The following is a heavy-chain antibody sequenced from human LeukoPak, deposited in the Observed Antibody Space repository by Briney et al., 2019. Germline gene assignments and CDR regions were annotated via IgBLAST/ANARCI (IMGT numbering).Heavy chain of an antibody. D-gene: IGHD1-1*01. V-gene: IGHV7-4-1*02. J-gene: IGHJ3*02. CDR2: INTNTGNP. CDR3: ARDTTLDAFDI. Sequence: AASVKVSCKASGYTFTSYAMNWVRQAPGQGLEGMGWINTNTGNPTYAQGFTGRVVFSLDNSVSTAYLQISSLKAEDTAVYYCARDTTLDAFDIWGQGTMVTVSS. CDR1: GYTFTSYA.